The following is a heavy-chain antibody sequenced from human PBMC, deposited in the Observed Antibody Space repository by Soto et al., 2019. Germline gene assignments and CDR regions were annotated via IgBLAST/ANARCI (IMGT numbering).Heavy chain of an antibody. CDR3: AKEGPIAAAGNFFRTK. Sequence: GGSLRLSCAASGFTFSSYAMSWVRQAPGKGLEWVSAIRGSGGSTYYADSVKGRFTISRDNSKNTLYLRMNSLRAEETAVYYCAKEGPIAAAGNFFRTKWGQGTLVTVSS. CDR1: GFTFSSYA. CDR2: IRGSGGST. J-gene: IGHJ4*02. D-gene: IGHD6-13*01. V-gene: IGHV3-23*01.